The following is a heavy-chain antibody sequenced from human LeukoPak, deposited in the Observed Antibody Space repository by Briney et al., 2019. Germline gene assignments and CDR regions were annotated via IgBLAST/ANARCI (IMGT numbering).Heavy chain of an antibody. CDR2: ISYDRSNK. J-gene: IGHJ4*02. CDR3: ARCLNYPDFDY. V-gene: IGHV3-30*03. CDR1: GFTLSSYG. D-gene: IGHD4-11*01. Sequence: PGGSLRLSCAASGFTLSSYGMHWVRQAPGKGLEWVAVISYDRSNKFYTDSVKGRFTISRDSSKNTLYLQMNSLRAEDTAVYYCARCLNYPDFDYWGQGTLVTVSS.